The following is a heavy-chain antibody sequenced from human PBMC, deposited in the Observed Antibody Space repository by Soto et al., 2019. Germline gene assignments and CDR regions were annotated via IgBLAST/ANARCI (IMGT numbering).Heavy chain of an antibody. Sequence: QVQLVQSGAEVKKSGASVKVSCKASGYTFTSSDINWVRQATGQGLEWGGWMNPNSGNRGYALKFQGRVTMTTNTSITTAYMDLRSRRTADTAGYYCARVPCSGYDYLESWGQGTLVIVSS. V-gene: IGHV1-8*01. D-gene: IGHD5-12*01. J-gene: IGHJ4*02. CDR3: ARVPCSGYDYLES. CDR1: GYTFTSSD. CDR2: MNPNSGNR.